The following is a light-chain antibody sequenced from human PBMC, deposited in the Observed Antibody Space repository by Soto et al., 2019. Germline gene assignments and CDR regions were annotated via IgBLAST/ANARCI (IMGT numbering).Light chain of an antibody. V-gene: IGKV3-20*01. CDR3: QQYDISPIT. J-gene: IGKJ5*01. CDR2: GAS. CDR1: QSVSSSF. Sequence: EIVLTQSPGTLSLSPGERATLSCRASQSVSSSFLAWYQQKPGQAPRLLIYGASSRATGIPDRFSGSGSGTDFTLTISRLETEDFAVYFCQQYDISPITFGLGTRLGIK.